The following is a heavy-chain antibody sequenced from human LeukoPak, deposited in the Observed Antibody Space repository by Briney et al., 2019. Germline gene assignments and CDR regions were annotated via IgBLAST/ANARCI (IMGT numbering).Heavy chain of an antibody. V-gene: IGHV3-23*01. J-gene: IGHJ5*02. CDR1: GFAFSNYA. CDR3: ARDRGENWFDP. CDR2: VSGSGGST. Sequence: PGGSLRLSCAASGFAFSNYAMSWVRQAPGKGLEWVSAVSGSGGSTYHADSVKGRFTISRDNSKNTLYLQMNSLRAEDTAVYYCARDRGENWFDPWGQGTLVTVSS. D-gene: IGHD2-21*01.